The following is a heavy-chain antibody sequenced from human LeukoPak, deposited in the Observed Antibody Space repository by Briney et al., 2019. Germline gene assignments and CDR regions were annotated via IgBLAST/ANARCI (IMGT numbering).Heavy chain of an antibody. CDR2: LYYSGNT. CDR3: ARGNLVDYNPPTAFDI. V-gene: IGHV4-39*07. J-gene: IGHJ3*02. CDR1: LGSISSSAFY. Sequence: PSETLSLTCTVSLGSISSSAFYWGWIRQPPGKGLEWIGSLYYSGNTYYNPSLKSRVTISVDTSKNQFSLWLSSVTAADTAVYYCARGNLVDYNPPTAFDIWGQGTMVTVSS. D-gene: IGHD3-10*01.